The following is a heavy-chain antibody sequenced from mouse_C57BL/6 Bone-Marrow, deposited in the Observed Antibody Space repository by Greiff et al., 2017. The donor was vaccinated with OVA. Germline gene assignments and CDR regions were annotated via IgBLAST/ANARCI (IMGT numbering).Heavy chain of an antibody. CDR1: AYPFSSSW. Sequence: VHFQKPGLDLVKPGAPVKFPCKAPAYPFSSSWMNWVKQRPGKGLEWIGRIYPGDGDTNYNGKFKVKATMTADKTSITAYMQLSSLTSEDSAFYVCARWEFTLCNVYATDYWGQGTSVTVSS. V-gene: IGHV1-82*01. CDR2: IYPGDGDT. D-gene: IGHD4-1*01. J-gene: IGHJ4*01. CDR3: ARWEFTLCNVYATDY.